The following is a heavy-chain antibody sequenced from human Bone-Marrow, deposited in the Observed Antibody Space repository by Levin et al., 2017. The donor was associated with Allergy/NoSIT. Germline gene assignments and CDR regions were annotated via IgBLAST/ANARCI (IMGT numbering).Heavy chain of an antibody. D-gene: IGHD5-12*01. CDR1: GFTFSSNS. J-gene: IGHJ4*02. Sequence: LTGGSLRLSCAASGFTFSSNSMNWVRQAPGKGLEWVSYISSDSTTIYYADSVKGRFTISRDNAKKSLYLQMNSLRAEDTAVYYCARDRRSGYADGYDYWGQGTLVTVSS. CDR3: ARDRRSGYADGYDY. CDR2: ISSDSTTI. V-gene: IGHV3-48*01.